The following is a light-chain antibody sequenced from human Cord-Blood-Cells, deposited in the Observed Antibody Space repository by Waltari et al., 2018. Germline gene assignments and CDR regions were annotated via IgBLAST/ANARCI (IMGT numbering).Light chain of an antibody. V-gene: IGKV3-11*01. CDR1: QSVSSY. J-gene: IGKJ4*01. CDR3: QQRSNWPLT. Sequence: EIVLKQSPATLSLSPGERATLSCRASQSVSSYLAWYQQKPGQAPRLLIYDASNRATGIPARFSGSGSGTDFTLTIGSLEPEDFAVYYCQQRSNWPLTFGGGTKVEIK. CDR2: DAS.